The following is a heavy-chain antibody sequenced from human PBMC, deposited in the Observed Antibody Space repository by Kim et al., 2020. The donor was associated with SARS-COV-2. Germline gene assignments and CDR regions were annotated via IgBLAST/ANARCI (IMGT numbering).Heavy chain of an antibody. CDR3: ARGLAQWATPYYFDY. CDR2: ISSSGTTI. Sequence: GGSLRLSCAASGFTFSRYEMNWFRQAPGKGLEWVSYISSSGTTIYSADSLKGRFSVSRDNAKNSLYLQMNSLRAEDTAVYYCARGLAQWATPYYFDYWGQGTLVTVSS. J-gene: IGHJ4*02. D-gene: IGHD1-26*01. V-gene: IGHV3-48*03. CDR1: GFTFSRYE.